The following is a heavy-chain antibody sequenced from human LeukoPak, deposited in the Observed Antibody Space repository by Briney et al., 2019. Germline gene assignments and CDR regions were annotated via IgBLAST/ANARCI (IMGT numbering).Heavy chain of an antibody. CDR3: ARDYYDSSGYYLDY. CDR1: GGSFSGYY. Sequence: PSGTLSLTCAVYGGSFSGYYWSWIRQPPGKGLEWIGEINHSGSTNYNPSLKSRVTISVDTSMNQFSLKLSSVTAADTAVYYCARDYYDSSGYYLDYWGQGTLVTVSS. V-gene: IGHV4-34*01. CDR2: INHSGST. J-gene: IGHJ4*02. D-gene: IGHD3-22*01.